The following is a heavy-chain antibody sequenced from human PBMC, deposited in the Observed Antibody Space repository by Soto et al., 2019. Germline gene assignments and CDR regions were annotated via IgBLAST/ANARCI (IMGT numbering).Heavy chain of an antibody. CDR2: INPSGGST. V-gene: IGHV1-46*01. J-gene: IGHJ4*02. CDR3: ARSDYYDISGYPFDY. CDR1: GYTFTSYY. Sequence: GASVKVSCKASGYTFTSYYMHWVRQAPGQGLEWMGIINPSGGSTSYAQKFQGRVTMTRDTSTSTVYMELSSLRSEDTAVYYCARSDYYDISGYPFDYWGQGTLVTVSS. D-gene: IGHD3-22*01.